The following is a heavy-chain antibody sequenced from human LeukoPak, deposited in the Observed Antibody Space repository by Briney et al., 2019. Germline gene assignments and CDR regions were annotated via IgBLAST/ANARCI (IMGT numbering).Heavy chain of an antibody. CDR3: AGHPPHIWSGYYHPDDAFDI. D-gene: IGHD3-3*02. CDR2: VIPIFGTA. V-gene: IGHV1-69*05. Sequence: SVKVSCKASGGTFSNYAISWVRQAPGQGLEWMGGVIPIFGTANYAQKFQGRVNITREESKNTAYTEPSSLRSEAPAVYSCAGHPPHIWSGYYHPDDAFDIWGQGTMVTVSS. CDR1: GGTFSNYA. J-gene: IGHJ3*02.